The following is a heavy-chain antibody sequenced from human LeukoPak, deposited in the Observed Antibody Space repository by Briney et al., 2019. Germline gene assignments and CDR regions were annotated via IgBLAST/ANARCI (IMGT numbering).Heavy chain of an antibody. CDR1: GFTFSSYA. D-gene: IGHD3-3*01. CDR3: ARQSFPTYYDFWSGYPHWFDP. J-gene: IGHJ5*02. V-gene: IGHV3-30*14. CDR2: ISYDGSNK. Sequence: GGSLRLSCAASGFTFSSYAMHWVRQAPGKGLEWVAVISYDGSNKYYADSVKGRFTISRDNSKNTVYLQMNSLRAEDTAVYYCARQSFPTYYDFWSGYPHWFDPWGQGTLVTVSS.